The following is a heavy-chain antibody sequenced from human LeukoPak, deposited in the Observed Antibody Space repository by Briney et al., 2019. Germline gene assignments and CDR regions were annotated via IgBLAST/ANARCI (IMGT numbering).Heavy chain of an antibody. Sequence: SETLSLTCTVSGGPISGYYWSWIRQPPGKGLEWIGYIYYSGSTNYNPSLMSRVTISIDTSKNQFSLKLSSVTAADTAVYYCARDLGYYGSGGSDWFDPWGQGTLVTVSS. D-gene: IGHD3-10*01. CDR1: GGPISGYY. CDR2: IYYSGST. CDR3: ARDLGYYGSGGSDWFDP. J-gene: IGHJ5*02. V-gene: IGHV4-59*01.